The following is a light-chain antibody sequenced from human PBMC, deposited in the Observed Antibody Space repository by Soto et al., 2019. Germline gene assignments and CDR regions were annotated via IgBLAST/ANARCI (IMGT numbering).Light chain of an antibody. Sequence: EIVMTQSPATLSVSPGERATLSCRASQSVSSNLAWYQQKPGQAPRVLIYGASTRATGIPARFSGSGSGTEFTLTISSLQSEDFAVYYCQQYNNWLLYTFGQGTKLEFK. V-gene: IGKV3-15*01. CDR1: QSVSSN. CDR3: QQYNNWLLYT. CDR2: GAS. J-gene: IGKJ2*01.